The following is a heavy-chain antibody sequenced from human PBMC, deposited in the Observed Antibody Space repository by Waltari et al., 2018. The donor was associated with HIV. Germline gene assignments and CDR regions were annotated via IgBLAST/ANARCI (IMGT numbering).Heavy chain of an antibody. J-gene: IGHJ6*02. CDR3: VRGGGTWLQETHYYKGLDV. CDR2: IWADEGNT. Sequence: QVQLMQSGREMRRPGASVKISCRAGGFDLTSHGITWVRQAPGQGLEGVGWIWADEGNTENERGLKERISLTAETSTTTAFMEVRNLRVDDTATYYCVRGGGTWLQETHYYKGLDVWGQGTTVIVSS. D-gene: IGHD3-10*01. CDR1: GFDLTSHG. V-gene: IGHV1-18*01.